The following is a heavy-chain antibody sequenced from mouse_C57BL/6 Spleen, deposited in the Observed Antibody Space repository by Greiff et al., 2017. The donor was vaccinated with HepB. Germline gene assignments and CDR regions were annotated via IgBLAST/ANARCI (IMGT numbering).Heavy chain of an antibody. Sequence: EVKLMESGGGLVKPGGSLKLSCAASGFTFSSYAMSWVRQTPEKRLEWVATISDGGSYTYYPDNVKGRFTISRDNAKNNLYLQMSHLKSEDTAMYYCAREGVDGAMDYWGQGTSVTVSS. CDR2: ISDGGSYT. V-gene: IGHV5-4*01. CDR3: AREGVDGAMDY. CDR1: GFTFSSYA. J-gene: IGHJ4*01.